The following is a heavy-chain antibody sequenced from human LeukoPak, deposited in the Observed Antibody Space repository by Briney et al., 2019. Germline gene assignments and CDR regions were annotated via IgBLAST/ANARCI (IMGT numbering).Heavy chain of an antibody. Sequence: GASVKVSCKASGGTFSSYAISWVRQAPGQGLEWMGGIIPIFGTANYAQKFQGRVTITADESTSTAYMELSSLRSEDTAVYYCAGSSWTGNWFDPWGQGTLVTVSS. CDR3: AGSSWTGNWFDP. V-gene: IGHV1-69*13. D-gene: IGHD6-13*01. J-gene: IGHJ5*02. CDR1: GGTFSSYA. CDR2: IIPIFGTA.